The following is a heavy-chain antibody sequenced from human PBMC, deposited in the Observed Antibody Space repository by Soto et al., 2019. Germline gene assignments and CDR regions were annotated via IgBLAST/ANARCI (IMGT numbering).Heavy chain of an antibody. CDR1: GFTFSRYA. V-gene: IGHV3-23*01. CDR2: ISGSGGST. D-gene: IGHD3-22*01. Sequence: PGWSLRVSCAASGFTFSRYAMSWVRPAPGKGVQWVSAISGSGGSTYYADSVKGRFTISRDNSKNPLYLQMNSLRAEDTAVYYCAKSNYYDSSGRFNYLDYGGQGTPGPASS. CDR3: AKSNYYDSSGRFNYLDY. J-gene: IGHJ4*02.